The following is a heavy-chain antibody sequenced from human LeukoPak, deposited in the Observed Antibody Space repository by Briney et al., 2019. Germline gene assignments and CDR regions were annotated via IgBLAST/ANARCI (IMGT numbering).Heavy chain of an antibody. CDR3: ARGPSGAAAAKTGVDY. Sequence: PSETLSLTCTVSGGSISSYYWSWIRQPPGKGLEWIGYIYYSGSTNYNPSLKSRVTISVDTSKNQFSLKLSSVTAADTAVYYCARGPSGAAAAKTGVDYWGQGTLVTVSS. V-gene: IGHV4-59*01. J-gene: IGHJ4*02. CDR2: IYYSGST. D-gene: IGHD6-13*01. CDR1: GGSISSYY.